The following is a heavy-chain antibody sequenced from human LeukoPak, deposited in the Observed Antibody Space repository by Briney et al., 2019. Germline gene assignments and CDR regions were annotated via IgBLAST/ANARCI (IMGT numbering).Heavy chain of an antibody. CDR1: GFTFSSYG. V-gene: IGHV3-23*01. CDR3: AKGLSADKSSFDY. J-gene: IGHJ4*02. CDR2: ISGSGGST. D-gene: IGHD1-26*01. Sequence: GGTLRLSCAASGFTFSSYGMSWVRQAPGKGLEWVSAISGSGGSTYYADSVKGRFTISRDNSKNTLYLQMNSLRAEDTAVYYCAKGLSADKSSFDYWGQGTLVTVSS.